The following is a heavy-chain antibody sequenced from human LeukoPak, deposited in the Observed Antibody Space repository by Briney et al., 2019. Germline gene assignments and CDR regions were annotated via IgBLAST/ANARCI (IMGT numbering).Heavy chain of an antibody. J-gene: IGHJ4*02. Sequence: ASETLSLTCTVSGGSISTYYWSWIRQPPGTGLEWIGYIYYFTGSTNYNPSLRSRVTVSVDTSKKQFSLKLTSVTAADTAVYYCASLYSGSYDTGSFDYFNYWGQGTLVTVSS. CDR2: IYYFTGST. V-gene: IGHV4-59*01. CDR1: GGSISTYY. CDR3: ASLYSGSYDTGSFDYFNY. D-gene: IGHD1-26*01.